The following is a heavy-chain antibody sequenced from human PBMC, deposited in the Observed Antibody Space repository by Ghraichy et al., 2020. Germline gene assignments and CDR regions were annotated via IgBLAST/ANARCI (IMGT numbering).Heavy chain of an antibody. CDR2: ISSSDNII. D-gene: IGHD3-16*01. V-gene: IGHV3-11*01. CDR1: GFTFSEYY. CDR3: ARLGDYYASGPLRPY. J-gene: IGHJ4*02. Sequence: GESLNISFAVSGFTFSEYYMSWIRQAPGKGLEWISYISSSDNIIYYADSVKGRFTISRDNAKNSLYLQMNSLRAEDTAVYYCARLGDYYASGPLRPYWGQGTLVTVSS.